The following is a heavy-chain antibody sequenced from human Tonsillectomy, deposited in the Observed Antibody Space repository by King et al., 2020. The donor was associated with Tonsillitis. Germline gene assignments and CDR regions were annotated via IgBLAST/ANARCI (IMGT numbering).Heavy chain of an antibody. V-gene: IGHV3-64D*06. CDR2: ISSNGGST. CDR3: VKETSGWYDY. CDR1: GFTFSSYV. Sequence: VQLVESGGGLVQPGGSLRLSCSASGFTFSSYVMHWVGQAPGKGLEYLSAISSNGGSTYYADSVKGRFTISRDNSKNTLYLQMSSLRADDTAVYYCVKETSGWYDYWGQGTVVTVSS. J-gene: IGHJ4*02. D-gene: IGHD6-19*01.